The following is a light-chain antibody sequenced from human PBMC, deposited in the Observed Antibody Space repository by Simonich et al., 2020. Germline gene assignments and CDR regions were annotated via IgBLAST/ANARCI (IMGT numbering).Light chain of an antibody. CDR3: SSYAGSNPL. V-gene: IGLV2-14*02. CDR2: DVS. J-gene: IGLJ2*01. CDR1: SSDVGSYNL. Sequence: QSALTQPASVSGSPGQSITISCTGTSSDVGSYNLVSWYQQHPGKAPKLMIYDVSKRPSGVPDRFSGSKSGNTASLTVSGLQAEDEADYYCSSYAGSNPLFGGGTKLTVL.